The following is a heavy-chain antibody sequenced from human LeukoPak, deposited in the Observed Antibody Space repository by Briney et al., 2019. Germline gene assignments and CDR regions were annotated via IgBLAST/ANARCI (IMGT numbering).Heavy chain of an antibody. V-gene: IGHV2-5*02. CDR3: AHRNIAAAGISFDY. D-gene: IGHD6-13*01. Sequence: SGPTLVNPTQTLTLTCTFSGFSLSTSGVGVGWIRQPPGKALEWLALIYWDDDKRYSPSLKSRLTITKDTSKNQVVLTMTNMGPVDTATYYCAHRNIAAAGISFDYWGQGTLVTVSS. CDR2: IYWDDDK. J-gene: IGHJ4*02. CDR1: GFSLSTSGVG.